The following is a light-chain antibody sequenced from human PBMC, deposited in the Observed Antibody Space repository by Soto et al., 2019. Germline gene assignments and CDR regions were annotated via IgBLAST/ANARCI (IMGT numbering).Light chain of an antibody. V-gene: IGLV2-8*01. CDR1: SSDVGGHNY. CDR3: SSTAGNNNLV. CDR2: EVS. Sequence: QSALTQSPSASGSPGQSVTISCTGTSSDVGGHNYVSWYQHHLGKAPKLIIYEVSKRPSGVPDRFSGSKSANTASLTVSGLQAEDEAFYYCSSTAGNNNLVFGGGTKLTVL. J-gene: IGLJ3*02.